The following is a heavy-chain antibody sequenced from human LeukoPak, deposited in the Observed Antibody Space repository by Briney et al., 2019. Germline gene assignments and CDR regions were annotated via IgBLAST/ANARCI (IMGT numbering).Heavy chain of an antibody. V-gene: IGHV3-15*07. CDR3: TTDAPAERLLSFDY. CDR2: IKSKTDGGTT. Sequence: GGSLRLSCAASGFTFSNAWMNWVRQAPGKGLEWVGRIKSKTDGGTTDYAAPVKGRFTISRDDSKNTLYLQMNSLKTEDTAVYYCTTDAPAERLLSFDYWGQGTLVTVSS. D-gene: IGHD3-3*01. CDR1: GFTFSNAW. J-gene: IGHJ4*02.